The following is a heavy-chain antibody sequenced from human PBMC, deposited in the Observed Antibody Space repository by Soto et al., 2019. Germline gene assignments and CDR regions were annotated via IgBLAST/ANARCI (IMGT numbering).Heavy chain of an antibody. CDR1: GGSIRRIDYY. CDR2: IDYSGST. CDR3: ARGSYIVRGVIDY. D-gene: IGHD3-10*01. J-gene: IGHJ4*02. Sequence: SETLSLTCTFSGGSIRRIDYYWTWIRQPPGKGLEWIGYIDYSGSTNYNPSLESRVAISVDTSKNQFSLDVSSVTAADTAVFYCARGSYIVRGVIDYWGQGTLVTVS. V-gene: IGHV4-61*08.